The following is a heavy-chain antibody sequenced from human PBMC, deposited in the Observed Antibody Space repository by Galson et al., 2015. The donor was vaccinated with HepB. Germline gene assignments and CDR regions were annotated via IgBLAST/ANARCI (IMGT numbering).Heavy chain of an antibody. CDR1: GFSVSSNY. D-gene: IGHD3-22*01. CDR3: ARDNGGSSGNYHVKGWFDP. V-gene: IGHV3-66*02. CDR2: IYRGGST. Sequence: SLRLSCAAAGFSVSSNYMNWVRQSPGKGLEWVSLIYRGGSTYYADSVKGRFTISRDNSKNTLYLQMNSLRPEDTAIYYCARDNGGSSGNYHVKGWFDPWGQGTLVTVSS. J-gene: IGHJ5*02.